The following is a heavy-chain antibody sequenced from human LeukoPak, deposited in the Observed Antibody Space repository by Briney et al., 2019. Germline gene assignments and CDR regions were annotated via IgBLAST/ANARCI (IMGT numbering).Heavy chain of an antibody. CDR2: IYPGDSDT. CDR1: GYRFTDYW. V-gene: IGHV5-51*01. CDR3: ARGAAGTTPDYYYFGLDV. Sequence: GASLKISCKGSGYRFTDYWIGWVRQMPGKGLEWMGIIYPGDSDTRYSPSFQGQVTISADKSINTAHLHCSSLKASDTAMYYCARGAAGTTPDYYYFGLDVWGQGTTVRVSS. J-gene: IGHJ6*02. D-gene: IGHD1-7*01.